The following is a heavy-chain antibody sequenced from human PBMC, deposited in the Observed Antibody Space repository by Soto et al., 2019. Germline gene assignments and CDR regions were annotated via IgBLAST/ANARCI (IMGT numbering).Heavy chain of an antibody. V-gene: IGHV4-31*03. CDR1: GGSISSGGYY. CDR3: ARDVDYGDHTYYYYCGMDV. Sequence: QVQLQESGPGLVKPSQTLSLTCTVSGGSISSGGYYWSWIRQHPGKGLEWIGYIYYSGSTYYNPSLKSRVTISVDTSKNQFSLKLSSVTAADTAVYYCARDVDYGDHTYYYYCGMDVWGQGTTVTVSS. CDR2: IYYSGST. J-gene: IGHJ6*02. D-gene: IGHD4-17*01.